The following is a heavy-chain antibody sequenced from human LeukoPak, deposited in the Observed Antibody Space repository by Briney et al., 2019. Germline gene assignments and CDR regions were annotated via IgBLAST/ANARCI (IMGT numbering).Heavy chain of an antibody. J-gene: IGHJ4*02. CDR2: ISAYNGNT. D-gene: IGHD3-9*01. Sequence: ASVKVSCKASGYTFTSYGISWVRQAPGQGLKWMGWISAYNGNTNYAQKLQGRVTMTTDPSTSTAYMELRSLRSDDTAVYYCARGGRYFDWFIEDYWGQGTLVTVSS. V-gene: IGHV1-18*01. CDR1: GYTFTSYG. CDR3: ARGGRYFDWFIEDY.